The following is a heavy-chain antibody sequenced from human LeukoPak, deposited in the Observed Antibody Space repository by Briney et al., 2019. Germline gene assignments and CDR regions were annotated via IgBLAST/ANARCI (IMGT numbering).Heavy chain of an antibody. Sequence: GGSLRLSCAASGFTFSSYEMNWVRQAPGKGLEWVSYISSSGSTIYYADSVKGRFTISRDNAKNSLYLQMNSLRAEDTAVYYCARGTMVVTPDYWGQGTLVTVSS. J-gene: IGHJ4*02. CDR3: ARGTMVVTPDY. CDR2: ISSSGSTI. D-gene: IGHD4-23*01. V-gene: IGHV3-48*03. CDR1: GFTFSSYE.